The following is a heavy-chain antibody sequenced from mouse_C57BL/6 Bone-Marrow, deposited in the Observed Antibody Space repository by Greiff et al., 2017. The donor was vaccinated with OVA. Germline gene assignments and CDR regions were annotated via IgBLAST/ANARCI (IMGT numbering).Heavy chain of an antibody. V-gene: IGHV5-17*01. J-gene: IGHJ2*01. CDR1: GFTFSDYG. CDR3: ARGLLSYFDY. D-gene: IGHD2-3*01. CDR2: ISSGSSTI. Sequence: EVMLVESGGGLVKPGGSLKLSCAASGFTFSDYGMHWVRQAPEKGLEWVAYISSGSSTIYYADTVKGRFTISRDNAKNTLFLQMTSLRSEDTAMYYCARGLLSYFDYWGQGTTLTVSS.